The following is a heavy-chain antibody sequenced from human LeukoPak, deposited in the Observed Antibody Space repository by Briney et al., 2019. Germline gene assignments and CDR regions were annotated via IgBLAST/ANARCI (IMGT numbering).Heavy chain of an antibody. CDR2: IYSSGST. V-gene: IGHV4-4*07. CDR1: GGSIRSYY. J-gene: IGHJ4*02. CDR3: ARDGLGSRPLDY. Sequence: SETLSLTCTVSGGSIRSYYWSWIRQTAGKGLEWIGRIYSSGSTNYNPSLKSRVTMSVDTSKNQFSLKLSSVTAADTAVYYCARDGLGSRPLDYWGQGTLVTVSS. D-gene: IGHD2-15*01.